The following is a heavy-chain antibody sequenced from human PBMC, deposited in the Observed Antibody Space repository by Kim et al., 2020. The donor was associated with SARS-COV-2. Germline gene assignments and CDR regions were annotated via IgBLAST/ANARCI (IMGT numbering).Heavy chain of an antibody. CDR3: ARRFTVTTILGSYWYFAV. D-gene: IGHD4-17*01. Sequence: SETLSLTCTVSGGSISSGDYYWSWIRQPPGKGLEWIGYIYYSGTTYYNPSLKSRVTMSVDTSKNHFSLKMSSVTAADTTVYYCARRFTVTTILGSYWYFAVWGRGTLVTVSS. CDR1: GGSISSGDYY. CDR2: IYYSGTT. V-gene: IGHV4-30-4*01. J-gene: IGHJ2*01.